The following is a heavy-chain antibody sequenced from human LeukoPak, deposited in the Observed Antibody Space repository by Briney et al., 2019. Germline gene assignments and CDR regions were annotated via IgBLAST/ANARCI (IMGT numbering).Heavy chain of an antibody. Sequence: GGSLRLSCAASGFTFSSHGMHWVRQAPGKGPEGVAVISYDGSNKYYADSVKGRFTISRDNSKSTLYLQMNSLRAEDTAVYYCAKDLVGRVVVVTRTQPYYYYGMDVWGQGTTVTVSS. V-gene: IGHV3-30*18. J-gene: IGHJ6*02. D-gene: IGHD3-22*01. CDR1: GFTFSSHG. CDR3: AKDLVGRVVVVTRTQPYYYYGMDV. CDR2: ISYDGSNK.